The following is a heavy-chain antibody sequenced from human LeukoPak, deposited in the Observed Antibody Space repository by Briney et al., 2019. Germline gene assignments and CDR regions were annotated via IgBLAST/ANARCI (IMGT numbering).Heavy chain of an antibody. CDR1: GFTFDDYA. CDR2: ISWNSGSI. CDR3: TSHPGDYWFGYLQL. Sequence: QSGGSLRLSCAASGFTFDDYAMHWVRQAPGKGLEWVSGISWNSGSIGYADSVKGRFTISRDNAKNSLYLQMNSLRAEDTARYYCTSHPGDYWFGYLQLWGQGTLVTVSS. D-gene: IGHD3-10*01. V-gene: IGHV3-9*01. J-gene: IGHJ1*01.